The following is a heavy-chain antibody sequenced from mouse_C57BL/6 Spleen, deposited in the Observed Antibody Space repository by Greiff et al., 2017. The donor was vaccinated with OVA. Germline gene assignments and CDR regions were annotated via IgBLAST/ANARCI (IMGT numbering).Heavy chain of an antibody. Sequence: EVQLVESGGGLVKPGGSLKLSCAASGFTFSDYGMHWVRQAPEKGLEWVAYISSGSSTIYYADTVKGRFTISRDNAKNTLFLQMTSLRSEDTAMYYCARPDSNYVFYFDYWGQGTTLTVSS. J-gene: IGHJ2*01. CDR2: ISSGSSTI. D-gene: IGHD2-5*01. V-gene: IGHV5-17*01. CDR1: GFTFSDYG. CDR3: ARPDSNYVFYFDY.